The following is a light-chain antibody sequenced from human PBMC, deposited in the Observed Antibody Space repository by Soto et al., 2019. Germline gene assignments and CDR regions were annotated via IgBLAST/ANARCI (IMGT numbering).Light chain of an antibody. V-gene: IGKV1-39*01. CDR3: QQSYCTPT. Sequence: DIQMTQSPSSLSASVGDRVTITCRASQSITSYLNWYQQKLGKAPKLLIYGASSLQSGVPSRFSGSGSGTDFTLTISSLQPEDFATYYCQQSYCTPTFGQGTRLEIK. J-gene: IGKJ5*01. CDR2: GAS. CDR1: QSITSY.